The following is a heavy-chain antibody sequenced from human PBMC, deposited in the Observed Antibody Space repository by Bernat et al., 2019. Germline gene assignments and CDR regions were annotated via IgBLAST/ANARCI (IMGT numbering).Heavy chain of an antibody. CDR2: INHSGST. J-gene: IGHJ4*02. CDR1: GGSFSGYY. V-gene: IGHV4-34*01. D-gene: IGHD3-10*01. Sequence: QVQLQQWGAGLLKPSKTLSLTCAVYGGSFSGYYWSWIRQPPGKGLEWIGEINHSGSTNYNPSLKSRVTISVDTSKNQFSLKLSSVTAADTAVYYCARVRGYYGSGIHSDYWGQGTLVTVSS. CDR3: ARVRGYYGSGIHSDY.